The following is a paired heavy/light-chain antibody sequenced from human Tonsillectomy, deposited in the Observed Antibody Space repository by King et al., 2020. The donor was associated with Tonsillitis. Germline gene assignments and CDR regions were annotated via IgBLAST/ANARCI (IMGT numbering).Heavy chain of an antibody. V-gene: IGHV3-53*01. J-gene: IGHJ6*03. Sequence: EAQLAESGGGLIQPGGSLRLSCVASEFSISTNSMSWVRQAPGKGLEWVSSINSGGPNVGNTDYADFVKGRFFISRDKSKNTLYLQMNSLRADDTAVYYCARGNYYMDVWGKGTTVIVSS. CDR2: INSGGPNVGNT. CDR1: EFSISTNS. CDR3: ARGNYYMDV.
Light chain of an antibody. CDR1: QSVSIN. V-gene: IGKV3-15*01. J-gene: IGKJ4*01. CDR2: GAS. Sequence: EIVMTQSPATLAVSPGERAALSCRASQSVSINFAWYQQKPGQAPRLLIYGASTRATGIPARFSGSGSGTEFTLTISSLQSEDFAVYFCQQYNNWPLTFGGGTKVEI. CDR3: QQYNNWPLT.